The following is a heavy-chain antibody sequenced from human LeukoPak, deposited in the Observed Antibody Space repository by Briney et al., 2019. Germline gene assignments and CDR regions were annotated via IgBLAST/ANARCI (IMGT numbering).Heavy chain of an antibody. J-gene: IGHJ4*02. CDR2: IYSDFNT. Sequence: GGSLRLSCAASGFTVSSNYMTWVRQAPGKGLEWVSIIYSDFNTYYADSVKGRFTISRDNSKNTLYLQMNSLRAEDTAVYYCASLSYGSLFVYWGQGTLVTVSS. D-gene: IGHD5-18*01. V-gene: IGHV3-66*01. CDR1: GFTVSSNY. CDR3: ASLSYGSLFVY.